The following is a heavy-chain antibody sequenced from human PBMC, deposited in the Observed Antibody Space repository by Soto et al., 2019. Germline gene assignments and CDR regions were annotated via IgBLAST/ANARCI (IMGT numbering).Heavy chain of an antibody. J-gene: IGHJ4*02. CDR1: GFTFGSYA. D-gene: IGHD3-10*01. CDR2: ISGSGGST. CDR3: AKAPMVRGVTTPFDY. V-gene: IGHV3-23*01. Sequence: GSLRLSCAASGFTFGSYAMSWVRQAPGKGLEWVSAISGSGGSTYYADSVKGRFTISRDNSKNTLYLQMNSLRAEDTAVYYCAKAPMVRGVTTPFDYWGQGTLVTVSS.